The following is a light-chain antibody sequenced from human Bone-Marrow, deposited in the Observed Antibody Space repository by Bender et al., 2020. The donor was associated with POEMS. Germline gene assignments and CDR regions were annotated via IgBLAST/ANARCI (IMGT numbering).Light chain of an antibody. CDR2: GYN. V-gene: IGLV1-40*01. CDR1: SSNTGSGYD. J-gene: IGLJ1*01. CDR3: GTWDSSLTYV. Sequence: QSVLTQPPSVSGAPGQRVTISCTGSSSNTGSGYDINWYQHLPGTAPKLLIYGYNNRPSGVPDRFSGSKSGTSATLGITGLQTGDEADYYCGTWDSSLTYVFGIGTKVTVL.